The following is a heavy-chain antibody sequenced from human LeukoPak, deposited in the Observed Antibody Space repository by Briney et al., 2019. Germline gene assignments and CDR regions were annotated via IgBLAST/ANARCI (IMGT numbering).Heavy chain of an antibody. Sequence: SETLSLTCAVYGGSFSGYYWSWIRQPPGKGLEWIGEINHSGSTNYNPSLKSRVTISVDTSKNQFSLKLSSVTAAGTAVYYCARGEYSSGWLFDYWGQGTLVTVSS. CDR2: INHSGST. CDR3: ARGEYSSGWLFDY. J-gene: IGHJ4*02. D-gene: IGHD6-19*01. CDR1: GGSFSGYY. V-gene: IGHV4-34*01.